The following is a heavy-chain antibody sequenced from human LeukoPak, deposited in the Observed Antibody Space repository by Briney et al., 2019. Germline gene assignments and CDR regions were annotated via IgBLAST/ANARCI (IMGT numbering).Heavy chain of an antibody. Sequence: PSETLSLTCTVSGGSISSYYWSWIRQPPGKGLEGIGYIYYSGSTNYNPSLKSRVTISVDTSKNQFSLKLSSVTAADTAVYYCARVRWGGWFDPWGQGTLVTVSS. CDR2: IYYSGST. D-gene: IGHD3-10*01. J-gene: IGHJ5*02. V-gene: IGHV4-59*01. CDR1: GGSISSYY. CDR3: ARVRWGGWFDP.